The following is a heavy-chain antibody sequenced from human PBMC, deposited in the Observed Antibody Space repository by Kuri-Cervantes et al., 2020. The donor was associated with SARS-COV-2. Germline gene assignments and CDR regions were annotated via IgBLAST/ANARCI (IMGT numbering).Heavy chain of an antibody. J-gene: IGHJ6*03. CDR1: GGSISSSSYY. Sequence: SQTLSLTCAVSGGSISSSSYYWGWIRQPPGKGLEWLGSIYYSGSTYYNPSLKSRVTISVDTSKNQFSLKLSSVTAADTAVYYCAGSPVGGYYYYYMDVWGKGTTVTVSS. CDR3: AGSPVGGYYYYYMDV. CDR2: IYYSGST. D-gene: IGHD1-26*01. V-gene: IGHV4-39*01.